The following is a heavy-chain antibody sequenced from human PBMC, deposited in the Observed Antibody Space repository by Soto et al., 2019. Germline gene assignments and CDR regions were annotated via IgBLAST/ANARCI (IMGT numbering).Heavy chain of an antibody. CDR2: ISGSGGST. Sequence: PGGSLRLSCAASGFTFSSYAMSWVRQAPGKGLEWVSAISGSGGSTYYADSVKGRFTISRDNSKNTLYLQMNSLRAEDTAVYYCAKVDIVLMVYAKTACFDYWGQGTLV. CDR1: GFTFSSYA. D-gene: IGHD2-8*01. V-gene: IGHV3-23*01. J-gene: IGHJ4*02. CDR3: AKVDIVLMVYAKTACFDY.